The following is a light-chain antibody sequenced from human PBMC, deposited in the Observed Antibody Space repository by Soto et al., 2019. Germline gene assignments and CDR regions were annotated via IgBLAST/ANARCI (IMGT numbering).Light chain of an antibody. Sequence: QSALTHPASVSGSPGQSITSSCTGTSSDVGGYNYVSWYQQHPGKAPKLMIYDVSNRPSGVSNRFSGSKSGNTASLTISGLQAEDEADYYCSSYTSSSTLVFGTGTKVTVL. CDR3: SSYTSSSTLV. CDR2: DVS. J-gene: IGLJ1*01. V-gene: IGLV2-14*01. CDR1: SSDVGGYNY.